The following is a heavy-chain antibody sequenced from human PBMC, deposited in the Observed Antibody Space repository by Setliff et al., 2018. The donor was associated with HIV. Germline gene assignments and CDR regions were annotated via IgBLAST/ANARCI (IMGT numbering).Heavy chain of an antibody. Sequence: PSETLSLTCTVSGGSISSTSYYWGWIRQPPGKGLEWIGYIYNTGSAYFNPSLKSRLTISVDTSRNQFSLKLSSVTAADTAVYYCARGYTRGYFSHFDYWGQGTLVTVSS. CDR3: ARGYTRGYFSHFDY. D-gene: IGHD3-22*01. CDR2: IYNTGSA. V-gene: IGHV4-31*03. J-gene: IGHJ4*02. CDR1: GGSISSTSYY.